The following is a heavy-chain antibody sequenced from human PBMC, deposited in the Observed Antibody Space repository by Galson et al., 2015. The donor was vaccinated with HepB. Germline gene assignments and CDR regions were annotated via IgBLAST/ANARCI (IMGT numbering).Heavy chain of an antibody. Sequence: SLRLSCAASGFTFSSYGMHWVRQAPGKGLEWVAVISYDGSNKYYADSVKGRFTISRDNSKNTLYLQMNSLRAEDTAVYYCANGPRGPWVTRWGQGTLVTVSS. CDR2: ISYDGSNK. J-gene: IGHJ4*02. V-gene: IGHV3-30*18. D-gene: IGHD5-18*01. CDR3: ANGPRGPWVTR. CDR1: GFTFSSYG.